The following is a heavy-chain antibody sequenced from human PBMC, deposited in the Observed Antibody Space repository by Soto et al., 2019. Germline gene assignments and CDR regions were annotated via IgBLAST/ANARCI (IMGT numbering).Heavy chain of an antibody. CDR2: IIPIFGTA. D-gene: IGHD2-8*01. CDR3: ARGGYCTNGVCYTRHYYYYGMDV. Sequence: SVKVSCKASGGTFSSYAISWVRQAPGRGLEWMGGIIPIFGTANYAQKFQGRVTITADESTSTAYMELSSLRSEDTAVYYCARGGYCTNGVCYTRHYYYYGMDVWGQGTTVTVSS. J-gene: IGHJ6*02. V-gene: IGHV1-69*13. CDR1: GGTFSSYA.